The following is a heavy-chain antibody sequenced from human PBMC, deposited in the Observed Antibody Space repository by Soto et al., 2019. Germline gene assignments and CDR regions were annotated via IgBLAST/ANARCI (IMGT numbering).Heavy chain of an antibody. V-gene: IGHV4-4*02. CDR3: ARGGEQFGDLLA. D-gene: IGHD3-10*01. J-gene: IGHJ5*02. CDR1: GASISSSDW. Sequence: QVQLQESGPGLVKSSGTLSLTCAVSGASISSSDWWTWVRQPPGKGLGWIGESHHSGATNYNPSLKSRVSISVDKSTNQFSLNLSFLTAADTAVYFCARGGEQFGDLLAWGQGTLVTVSS. CDR2: SHHSGAT.